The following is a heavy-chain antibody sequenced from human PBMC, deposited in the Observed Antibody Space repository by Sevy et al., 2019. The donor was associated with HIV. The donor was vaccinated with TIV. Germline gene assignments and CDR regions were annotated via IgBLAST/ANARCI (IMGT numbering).Heavy chain of an antibody. D-gene: IGHD2-2*01. CDR3: AREEVVPYGMDV. J-gene: IGHJ6*02. CDR2: ISYDGSNK. V-gene: IGHV3-30-3*01. Sequence: GGSLRLSCAASGFTFSSYAMHWVRQAPGKGLEWVAVISYDGSNKYYADSVKGRFTISRDNSKNTLYLQMNSLRAEDTAGYYCAREEVVPYGMDVWGQGTTVTVSS. CDR1: GFTFSSYA.